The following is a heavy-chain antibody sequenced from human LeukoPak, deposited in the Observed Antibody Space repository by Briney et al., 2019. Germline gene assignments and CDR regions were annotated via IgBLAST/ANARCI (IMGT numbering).Heavy chain of an antibody. CDR1: GFTFDDYA. V-gene: IGHV3-9*01. CDR2: ISWNSGSI. D-gene: IGHD4-23*01. Sequence: GGSLRLSRAASGFTFDDYAMHWVRQAPGKGLEWVSGISWNSGSIGYADSVKGRFTISRDNAKNSLYLQMNSLRAEDTALYYCAKGANQLPVDAFDIWGQGTMVTVSS. J-gene: IGHJ3*02. CDR3: AKGANQLPVDAFDI.